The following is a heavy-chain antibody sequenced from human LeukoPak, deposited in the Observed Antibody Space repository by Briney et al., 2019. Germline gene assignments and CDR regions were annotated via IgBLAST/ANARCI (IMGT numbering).Heavy chain of an antibody. CDR1: GFIFRSYA. J-gene: IGHJ4*02. CDR2: ISSSGGRT. Sequence: GGSLRLSCAASGFIFRSYAMSWVRQAPGKGLEWVSGISSSGGRTYYADSVKGRFTISRDNAENSLYLLMTSLRAEDTAVYYCARGGATTVDYWGQGTLVTVSS. CDR3: ARGGATTVDY. V-gene: IGHV3-21*01. D-gene: IGHD5-12*01.